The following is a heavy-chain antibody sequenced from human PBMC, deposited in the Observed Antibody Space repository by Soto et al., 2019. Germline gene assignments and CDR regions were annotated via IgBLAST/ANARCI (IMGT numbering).Heavy chain of an antibody. Sequence: GGPLGLSCAAPGFTFGSHAMPWVRQAPGQGVEWVSYIGSRSSTKYYADSVKGRFTIARDNAKNSLYLQMNSLRAEDTAVYYCARVGGFGWLLYDAVDIWGQGTMVTVSS. CDR1: GFTFGSHA. V-gene: IGHV3-48*01. CDR3: ARVGGFGWLLYDAVDI. D-gene: IGHD3-9*01. J-gene: IGHJ3*02. CDR2: IGSRSSTK.